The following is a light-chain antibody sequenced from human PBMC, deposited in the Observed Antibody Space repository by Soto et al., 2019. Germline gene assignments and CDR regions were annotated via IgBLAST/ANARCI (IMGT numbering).Light chain of an antibody. CDR1: TSDVGGYNY. V-gene: IGLV2-14*01. CDR3: GSYTGSINYV. Sequence: QSVLTQPASVSGSLGQSITISCTGTTSDVGGYNYVSWYQQHPGKAPILMIYEVTNRPSGVSNRFSGSKSGNTASLTISGLQVEDEAEYFCGSYTGSINYVFGTGTRSPS. J-gene: IGLJ1*01. CDR2: EVT.